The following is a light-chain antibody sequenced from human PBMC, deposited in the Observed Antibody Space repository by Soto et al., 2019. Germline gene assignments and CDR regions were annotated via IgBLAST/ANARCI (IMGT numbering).Light chain of an antibody. CDR3: QLYEFSPPR. V-gene: IGKV3-20*01. J-gene: IGKJ1*01. CDR2: ATS. CDR1: QSLGINS. Sequence: GNLFFSPGERATFSCRSSQSLGINSLAWYQQKPGQAPRHFIYATSGRATGIPDRFSGSGSGTDFTLTICRLEPEDVVLYYCQLYEFSPPRVGHGTKVDI.